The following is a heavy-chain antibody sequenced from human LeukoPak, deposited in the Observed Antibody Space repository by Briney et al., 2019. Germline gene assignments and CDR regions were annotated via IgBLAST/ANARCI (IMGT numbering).Heavy chain of an antibody. V-gene: IGHV4-31*03. CDR3: ARYYCGSSNCPGVEF. Sequence: SETLSLTCTVSSGSINSNGYFWTWIRQYPGGGLEWIGHIWNSGNSYFNPSLRGRAVISADASRSQFSLKLSSVTAADTAVYYCARYYCGSSNCPGVEFWGQGTLVTVSS. D-gene: IGHD2-2*01. J-gene: IGHJ4*02. CDR1: SGSINSNGYF. CDR2: IWNSGNS.